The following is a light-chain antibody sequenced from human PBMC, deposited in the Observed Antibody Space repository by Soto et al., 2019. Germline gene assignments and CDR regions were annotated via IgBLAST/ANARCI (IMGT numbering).Light chain of an antibody. J-gene: IGKJ2*01. CDR3: QRYGVSPPPYT. Sequence: EIVLTQSPGTVSLSPGERATLSCRASQSVSSRNLAWYRQKPGQAPRILIFGASNRATGIPVRFSGSGSGTDFTLTISRLEPEDCAEYYSQRYGVSPPPYTFGQGTKLHI. V-gene: IGKV3-20*01. CDR1: QSVSSRN. CDR2: GAS.